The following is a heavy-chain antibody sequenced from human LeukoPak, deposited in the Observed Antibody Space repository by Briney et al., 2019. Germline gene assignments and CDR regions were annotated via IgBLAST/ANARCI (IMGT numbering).Heavy chain of an antibody. V-gene: IGHV3-23*01. CDR3: AKITYYDILTGYLVAPYFDY. D-gene: IGHD3-9*01. Sequence: GGSLRLSCAASGFTFSSYAMSWVRQAPGKGLEWVSAISGSGGSTYYADSVKGRFTISRDNSKNTLYLQMNSLRAEDTAVYYCAKITYYDILTGYLVAPYFDYWGQGTLITVSS. CDR2: ISGSGGST. J-gene: IGHJ4*02. CDR1: GFTFSSYA.